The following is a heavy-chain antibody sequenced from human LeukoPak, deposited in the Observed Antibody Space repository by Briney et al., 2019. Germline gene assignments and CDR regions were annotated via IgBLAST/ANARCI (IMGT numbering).Heavy chain of an antibody. CDR2: ISSGSSSV. CDR3: ARPVDYNAGDY. D-gene: IGHD5-12*01. V-gene: IGHV3-48*04. J-gene: IGHJ4*02. Sequence: GGSLRLSCSASGFTFSAYTMNWVRQAPGQGLEWVSYISSGSSSVYYADSVKGRFTISRDNAKNSLYLQMNSLRAEDTAVYYCARPVDYNAGDYWGQGTLVTVSS. CDR1: GFTFSAYT.